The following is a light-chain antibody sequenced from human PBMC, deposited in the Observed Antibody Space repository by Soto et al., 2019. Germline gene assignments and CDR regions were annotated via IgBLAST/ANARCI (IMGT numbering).Light chain of an antibody. Sequence: QSALTQPASVSGSPGQSITISCTGTSSDVGGYNHVSWYQHSPGKAPKLILFAVSDRPSGVSLRFSGSKSGNTASLTISWLQAVDEADYYCCSYTSLSTVVFGGGTKLTVL. CDR1: SSDVGGYNH. CDR2: AVS. CDR3: CSYTSLSTVV. J-gene: IGLJ2*01. V-gene: IGLV2-14*01.